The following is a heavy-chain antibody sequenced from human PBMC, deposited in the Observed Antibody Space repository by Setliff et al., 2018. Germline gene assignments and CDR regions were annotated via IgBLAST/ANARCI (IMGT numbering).Heavy chain of an antibody. D-gene: IGHD1-26*01. V-gene: IGHV1-18*01. J-gene: IGHJ6*03. CDR1: GYGFLSYG. Sequence: GASVKVSCKPSGYGFLSYGISWVRQAPGQGLEWMGWISAYNGNTNYAQKLQGRVTMTTDTSTSTAYMELRSLRSDDTAVYYCARGGTNPYYYYMDVWGKGTTVTVSS. CDR3: ARGGTNPYYYYMDV. CDR2: ISAYNGNT.